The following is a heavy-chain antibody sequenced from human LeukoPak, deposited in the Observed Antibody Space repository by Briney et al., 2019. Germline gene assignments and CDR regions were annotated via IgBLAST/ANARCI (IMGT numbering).Heavy chain of an antibody. CDR2: IWSDGKTT. V-gene: IGHV3-33*01. D-gene: IGHD3-16*02. Sequence: PGGSLRLSCGASGFTLSREGIHWVRQAPGKGLEWVAVIWSDGKTTYFADSVKGRFTMSRDTSKNTVYLQMNSLRDDDTAVYYCARRAASRTYPHWLDAWGQGTLVTVSS. J-gene: IGHJ5*02. CDR1: GFTLSREG. CDR3: ARRAASRTYPHWLDA.